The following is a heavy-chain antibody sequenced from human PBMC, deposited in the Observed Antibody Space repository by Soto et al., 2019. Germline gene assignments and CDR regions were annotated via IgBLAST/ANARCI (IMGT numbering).Heavy chain of an antibody. D-gene: IGHD2-15*01. Sequence: GASVKVSCKASGYTFTGYYMHWVRQAPGQGLEWMGWINPNSGGTNYAQKFQGRVTMTRDTSISTAYMELSRLRSDDTAVYYCATLTVVVAATLNWFDPWGQGTLVTVSS. CDR1: GYTFTGYY. CDR3: ATLTVVVAATLNWFDP. J-gene: IGHJ5*02. V-gene: IGHV1-2*02. CDR2: INPNSGGT.